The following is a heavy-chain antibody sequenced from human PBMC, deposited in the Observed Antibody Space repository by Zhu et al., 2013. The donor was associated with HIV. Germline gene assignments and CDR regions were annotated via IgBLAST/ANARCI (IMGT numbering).Heavy chain of an antibody. CDR1: GGIFSTYA. V-gene: IGHV1-69*01. Sequence: QVKLVQSGAEVMKPGSPVKVSCKSSGGIFSTYAISWVRQAPGQGLEWMGAIIPISGPPKYAHKFQGRVTITADESTSTAYMELSSLTSEDTAVYYCATGYSYGYPPDYWGRGTLVTVSS. D-gene: IGHD5-18*01. CDR2: IIPISGPP. J-gene: IGHJ4*02. CDR3: ATGYSYGYPPDY.